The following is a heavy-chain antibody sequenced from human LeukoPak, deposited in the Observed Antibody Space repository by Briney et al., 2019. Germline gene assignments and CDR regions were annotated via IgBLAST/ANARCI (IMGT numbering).Heavy chain of an antibody. J-gene: IGHJ4*02. CDR3: ARSGGYSSPQNY. V-gene: IGHV4-39*01. D-gene: IGHD6-19*01. CDR2: IYYSGST. Sequence: SETLSLTFTVSGGSISSSSYYWGWIRPPPGKGLEWIGSIYYSGSTYYNPSLKSRVTISVDTSKNQFSLKLSSVTAADTAVYYCARSGGYSSPQNYWGQGTLVTVSS. CDR1: GGSISSSSYY.